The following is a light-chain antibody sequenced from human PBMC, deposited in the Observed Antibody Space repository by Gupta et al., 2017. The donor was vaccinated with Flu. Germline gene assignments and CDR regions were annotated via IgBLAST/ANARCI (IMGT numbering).Light chain of an antibody. V-gene: IGKV4-1*01. Sequence: DIVMTQSPDSLAVSLGERATINCKSSQSVLYSSNNKNYLAWYQQKPGQPPKLLIYWASTRESGVPDRFSGSGSGANFTLTIRHLQAEKVAIYYCQQNYSTPYTFGQGTKLEIK. CDR3: QQNYSTPYT. CDR1: QSVLYSSNNKNY. CDR2: WAS. J-gene: IGKJ2*01.